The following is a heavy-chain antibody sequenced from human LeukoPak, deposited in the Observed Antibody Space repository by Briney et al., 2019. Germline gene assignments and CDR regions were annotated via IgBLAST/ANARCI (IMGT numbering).Heavy chain of an antibody. CDR3: AREFTVSDNYYGMDA. CDR1: GFGFSSYG. J-gene: IGHJ6*02. Sequence: GGSLRLSCAASGFGFSSYGMHWVRQAPGKGLEWVGFIWYDGSNKDYSVSVRGRFTISRDNSGNTLSLEMNRLRAEDTAVYYCAREFTVSDNYYGMDAWGQGTTVIVSS. D-gene: IGHD2-8*02. V-gene: IGHV3-33*01. CDR2: IWYDGSNK.